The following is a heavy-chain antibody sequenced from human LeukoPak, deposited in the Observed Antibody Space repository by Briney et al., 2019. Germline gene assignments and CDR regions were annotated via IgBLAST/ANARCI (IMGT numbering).Heavy chain of an antibody. CDR1: GFTFSTYS. CDR3: ARVIGRLDNDY. D-gene: IGHD1-1*01. V-gene: IGHV3-48*01. Sequence: GGSLRLSCAASGFTFSTYSMNWVRQAPGKGLEWVSYISSTSSTIYYADSVKGRFTISRDNAKNSLYLQMNSLRAEDTAVYYCARVIGRLDNDYWGQGTLVTVSS. J-gene: IGHJ4*02. CDR2: ISSTSSTI.